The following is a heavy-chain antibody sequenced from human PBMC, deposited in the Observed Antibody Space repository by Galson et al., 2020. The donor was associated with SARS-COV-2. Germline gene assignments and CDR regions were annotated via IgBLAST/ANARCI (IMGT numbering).Heavy chain of an antibody. CDR2: INPSGGST. V-gene: IGHV1-46*03. J-gene: IGHJ6*02. CDR3: ARDVGYYDFWSAHPSGGMDV. D-gene: IGHD3-3*01. CDR1: GYTFTSYY. Sequence: ASVKVSCKASGYTFTSYYMHWVRQAPGQGLEWMGIINPSGGSTSYAQKFQDRVTMTRDTSTSTVYMELSSLRSEDTAVYYCARDVGYYDFWSAHPSGGMDVWGQGTTVTVSS.